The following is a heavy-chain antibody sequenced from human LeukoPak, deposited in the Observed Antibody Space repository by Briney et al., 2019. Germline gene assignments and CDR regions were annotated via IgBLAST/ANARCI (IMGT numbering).Heavy chain of an antibody. D-gene: IGHD3-22*01. V-gene: IGHV3-23*01. CDR1: GFTFSTYA. CDR3: AKGRKGGDCDDSSGWEYFQH. J-gene: IGHJ1*01. Sequence: GGSLRLSCAASGFTFSTYAMSWVRQAPGKGLEWVSAISGSGDSTYFADSVKGRFTISRDNSKNTLYLQMNSLRAEDTAVYYCAKGRKGGDCDDSSGWEYFQHWGQGTLVTVSS. CDR2: ISGSGDST.